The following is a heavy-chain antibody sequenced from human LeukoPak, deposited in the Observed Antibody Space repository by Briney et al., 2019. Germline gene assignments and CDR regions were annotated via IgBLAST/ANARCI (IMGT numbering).Heavy chain of an antibody. Sequence: PGGSLRLSCAASGFTFSSYSMNWVRQAPGKGLEWVSSISSSSSYIYYADSVKGRFTISRDNAKNSLYLQMNSLRAEDTAVYYCTTVVSGWYVYYYYYYMDVWGKGTTVTVSS. V-gene: IGHV3-21*03. CDR3: TTVVSGWYVYYYYYYMDV. CDR1: GFTFSSYS. J-gene: IGHJ6*03. CDR2: ISSSSSYI. D-gene: IGHD6-19*01.